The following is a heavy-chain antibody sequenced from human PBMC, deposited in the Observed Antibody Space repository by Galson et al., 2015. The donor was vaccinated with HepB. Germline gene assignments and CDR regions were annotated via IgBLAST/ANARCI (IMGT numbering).Heavy chain of an antibody. CDR3: TTDVYYSTYWSWLDP. CDR1: GFPFNIAW. V-gene: IGHV3-15*01. D-gene: IGHD2-8*02. CDR2: IKSKTDGETT. J-gene: IGHJ5*02. Sequence: SLRLSCAASGFPFNIAWMTWVRQAPGMGLEWVGRIKSKTDGETTDYAAPVKGRFTISRDDSKNRLYLQMNSLKTEDTAVYYCTTDVYYSTYWSWLDPWGQGTPVTVSS.